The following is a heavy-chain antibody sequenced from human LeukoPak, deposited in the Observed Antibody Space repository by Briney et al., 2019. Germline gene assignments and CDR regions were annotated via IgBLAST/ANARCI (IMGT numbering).Heavy chain of an antibody. CDR1: GSSFTSYW. CDR3: ARRLISSGYYFDY. CDR2: IYPGDSDT. V-gene: IGHV5-51*01. J-gene: IGHJ4*02. Sequence: GESLKISCKGSGSSFTSYWIGWVRQMPGKGLEWMGIIYPGDSDTRYSPSFQGQVTISADKSISTAYLQWSSLKASDTAMYYCARRLISSGYYFDYWGQGTLVTVSS. D-gene: IGHD3-22*01.